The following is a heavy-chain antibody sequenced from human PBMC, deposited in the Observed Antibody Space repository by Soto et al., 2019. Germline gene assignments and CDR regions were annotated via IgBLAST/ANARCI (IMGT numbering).Heavy chain of an antibody. CDR3: ARGVSYDERGHYLRLLFDY. CDR1: GFAFDVHS. D-gene: IGHD3-22*01. Sequence: PGGSLSLSCEASGFAFDVHSMNWVRQVPGRGLEWVASITIHSVYIWYADSVRGRFTISRDNAKKSVYLQLSGLRDDDTAVYYCARGVSYDERGHYLRLLFDYWGQGALVTVSS. CDR2: ITIHSVYI. V-gene: IGHV3-21*01. J-gene: IGHJ4*02.